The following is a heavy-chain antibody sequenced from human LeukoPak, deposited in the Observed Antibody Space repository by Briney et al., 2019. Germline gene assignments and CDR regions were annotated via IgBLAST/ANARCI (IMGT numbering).Heavy chain of an antibody. CDR2: IYSGGST. CDR1: GFTVSSNY. V-gene: IGHV3-66*01. J-gene: IGHJ2*01. Sequence: GGSLRLSCAASGFTVSSNYMSWVRQAPGKGLEWVSVIYSGGSTYYADSVKGRFTISRDNSKNTLYLQMNSLRAEDTAVYYCASEQHDSSGYYYVVWYFDLWGRGTLVTVSS. CDR3: ASEQHDSSGYYYVVWYFDL. D-gene: IGHD3-22*01.